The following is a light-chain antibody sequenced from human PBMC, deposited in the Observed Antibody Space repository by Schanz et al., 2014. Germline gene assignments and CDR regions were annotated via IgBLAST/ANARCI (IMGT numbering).Light chain of an antibody. CDR2: SNN. CDR1: SSNIGSNN. Sequence: QSVLTQPPSASGTPGQRVTISCSGSSSNIGSNNVNWYQQLPGTAPKLLIYSNNQRPSGVPDRFSGSKSGTSASLAISGLQSEDEADYYCQSYDSSLSGSVVFGGGTKLTVL. CDR3: QSYDSSLSGSVV. J-gene: IGLJ2*01. V-gene: IGLV1-44*01.